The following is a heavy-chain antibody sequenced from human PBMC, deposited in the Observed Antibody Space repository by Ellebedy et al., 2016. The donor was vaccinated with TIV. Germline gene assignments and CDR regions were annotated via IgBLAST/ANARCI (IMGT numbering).Heavy chain of an antibody. Sequence: PGGSLRLSCTVSSDSINDYFWSWIRQPPGRGLEWIGHVYHTGSASYNPSLKSRVTISVDTSAHQFSLEVNSVTAADTAVYYCARGSRSLWFGELLPHYDYWGQGTLVTVSS. D-gene: IGHD3-10*01. CDR1: SDSINDYF. J-gene: IGHJ4*02. CDR3: ARGSRSLWFGELLPHYDY. CDR2: VYHTGSA. V-gene: IGHV4-59*01.